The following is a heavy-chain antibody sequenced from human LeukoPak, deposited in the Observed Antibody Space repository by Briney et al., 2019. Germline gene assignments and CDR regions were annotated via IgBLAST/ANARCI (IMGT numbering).Heavy chain of an antibody. Sequence: GGSLRLSCAASGFTFSSYGMHWVRQAPGKGLEWVAFIRYDGSNKYYADSVKGRFTISRENAKNSLYLQMNSLRAGDTAVYYCARARKTEWGRNSDAFDIWGQGTMVTVSS. CDR1: GFTFSSYG. CDR3: ARARKTEWGRNSDAFDI. D-gene: IGHD4-23*01. J-gene: IGHJ3*02. CDR2: IRYDGSNK. V-gene: IGHV3-30*02.